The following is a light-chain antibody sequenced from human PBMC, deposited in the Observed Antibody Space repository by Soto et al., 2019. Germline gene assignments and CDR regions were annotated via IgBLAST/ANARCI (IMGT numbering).Light chain of an antibody. CDR3: QQRYSTPPP. CDR2: AAS. J-gene: IGKJ1*01. V-gene: IGKV1-39*01. CDR1: QSISSY. Sequence: DSQMTQSPSSLSASVGDRVTITCRASQSISSYLNWYQQKRGKAPKLLIYAASSLQSGVPPRFRGSGSGTAFTLNICRQQPEDFATYYCQQRYSTPPPFGQGTKVELK.